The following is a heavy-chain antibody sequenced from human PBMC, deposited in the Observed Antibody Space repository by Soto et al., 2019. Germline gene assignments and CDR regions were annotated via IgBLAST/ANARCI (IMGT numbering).Heavy chain of an antibody. V-gene: IGHV4-34*01. CDR2: INHSGST. J-gene: IGHJ4*02. Sequence: PSETLSLTCAVYGGSFSGYYWSWIRQPPGKGLEWIGEINHSGSTNYNPSLKSRVTISVDTSKNQFSLKLSSVTAADTAVYYCARGAPNCSSTSCYATIFDYWGQGTLVTVSS. CDR3: ARGAPNCSSTSCYATIFDY. D-gene: IGHD2-2*01. CDR1: GGSFSGYY.